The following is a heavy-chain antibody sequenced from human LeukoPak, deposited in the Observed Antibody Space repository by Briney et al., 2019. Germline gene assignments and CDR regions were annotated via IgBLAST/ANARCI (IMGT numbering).Heavy chain of an antibody. V-gene: IGHV3-15*01. CDR1: GFTFSNAW. CDR3: TTDWRDGYNFQADYYMDV. CDR2: IKSKTDGGTT. D-gene: IGHD5-24*01. Sequence: PGGSLRLSCAASGFTFSNAWMSWVRQAPGKGLEWVGRIKSKTDGGTTDYAAPVKGRFTISRDDSKNTLYLQMSSLKTADTAVYYCTTDWRDGYNFQADYYMDVWGKGTTVTISS. J-gene: IGHJ6*03.